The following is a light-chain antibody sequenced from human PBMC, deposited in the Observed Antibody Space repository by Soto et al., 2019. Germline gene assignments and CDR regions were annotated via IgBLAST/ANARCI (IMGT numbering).Light chain of an antibody. CDR3: QQYGSSPLT. V-gene: IGKV1-27*01. Sequence: DIQMTQSPSSLSASVGDRVIITCRASQGINNYLAWYQQIAGKVPKLLIHSASTLQSGVPSRFSGSGSGTDFTLTISRLEPEDFAVYYCQQYGSSPLTFGGGTKVDIK. CDR1: QGINNY. CDR2: SAS. J-gene: IGKJ4*01.